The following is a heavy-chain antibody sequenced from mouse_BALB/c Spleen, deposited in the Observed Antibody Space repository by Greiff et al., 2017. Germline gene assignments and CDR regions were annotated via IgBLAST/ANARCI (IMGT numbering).Heavy chain of an antibody. Sequence: EVKVVESGGGLVQPGGSRKLSCAASGFTFSSFGMHWVRQAPEKGLEWVAYISSGSSTIYYADTVKGRFTISRDNPKNTLFLQMTSLRSEDTAMYYCARPIYDGYYYAMDYWGQGTSVTVSS. J-gene: IGHJ4*01. CDR3: ARPIYDGYYYAMDY. V-gene: IGHV5-17*02. CDR1: GFTFSSFG. CDR2: ISSGSSTI. D-gene: IGHD2-3*01.